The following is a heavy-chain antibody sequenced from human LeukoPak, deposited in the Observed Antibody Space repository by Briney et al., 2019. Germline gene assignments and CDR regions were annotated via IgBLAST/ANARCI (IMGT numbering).Heavy chain of an antibody. J-gene: IGHJ3*01. CDR1: GGSISGYY. V-gene: IGHV4-59*08. CDR3: ARHRGYVGAFDV. Sequence: SETLSLTCTVSGGSISGYYWSWIRQPPGKGLEWIGFIYYSGSTSYNPSLKSRVTISVDTPKNQFSLNLSSVTASETAVYYCARHRGYVGAFDVWGRGTMVTVS. D-gene: IGHD3-22*01. CDR2: IYYSGST.